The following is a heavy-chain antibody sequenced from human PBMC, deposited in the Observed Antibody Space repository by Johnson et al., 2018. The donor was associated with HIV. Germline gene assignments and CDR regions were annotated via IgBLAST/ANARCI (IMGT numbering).Heavy chain of an antibody. CDR2: INKDGSEQ. V-gene: IGHV3-7*02. CDR3: ARVEPIRRAIDAFDI. Sequence: VLLVESGGGLVQPGGSLRLSCAASGFTFSSYLMSWVRQAPGKGLEWVANINKDGSEQSYVDSVRGRFTISRDNTKNSLYLQMNSLRAEDTAVYYCARVEPIRRAIDAFDIWGQGTMVTVSS. J-gene: IGHJ3*02. CDR1: GFTFSSYL.